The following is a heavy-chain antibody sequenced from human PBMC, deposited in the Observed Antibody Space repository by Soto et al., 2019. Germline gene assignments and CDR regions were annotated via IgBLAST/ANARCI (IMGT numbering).Heavy chain of an antibody. J-gene: IGHJ4*02. CDR2: IIPIFGTA. CDR1: GGTFSSYA. V-gene: IGHV1-69*12. Sequence: QVQLVQSGAEVKKPGSSVKVSCKASGGTFSSYAISWVRQAPGQGLEWRGGIIPIFGTANYAQKFQGRVTVTADETTSTAYMELSSLRSEDTAVYYCASDPATWRQLWGPEPYWGQGTLVTVSS. D-gene: IGHD5-18*01. CDR3: ASDPATWRQLWGPEPY.